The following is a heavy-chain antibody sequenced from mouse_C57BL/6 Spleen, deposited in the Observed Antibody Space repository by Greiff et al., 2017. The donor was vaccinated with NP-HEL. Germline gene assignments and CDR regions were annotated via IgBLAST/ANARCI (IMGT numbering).Heavy chain of an antibody. J-gene: IGHJ4*01. V-gene: IGHV1-64*01. CDR1: GYTFTSYW. Sequence: QVQLQQPGAELVKPGASVKLSCKASGYTFTSYWMHWVKQRPGQGLEWIGMIHPNSGSTNYNEKFKSKATLTVDKSSSTAYMQLSSLTSEDSAVYYCTRSYSKAMDYWGQGTSVTVSS. CDR3: TRSYSKAMDY. CDR2: IHPNSGST. D-gene: IGHD2-5*01.